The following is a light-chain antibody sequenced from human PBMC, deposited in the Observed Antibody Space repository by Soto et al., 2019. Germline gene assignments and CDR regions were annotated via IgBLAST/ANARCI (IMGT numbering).Light chain of an antibody. J-gene: IGKJ1*01. V-gene: IGKV3-20*01. CDR2: GAS. Sequence: EFVLTQSPGTLSLSPGERATLSCRASQSVSSSYLAWYQQKPGQAPRLLIYGASSRATGIPDRFSGSGSGTDFTLTISRLEPEYFAVYYCQQYASSPWTFGQGTKVEIK. CDR3: QQYASSPWT. CDR1: QSVSSSY.